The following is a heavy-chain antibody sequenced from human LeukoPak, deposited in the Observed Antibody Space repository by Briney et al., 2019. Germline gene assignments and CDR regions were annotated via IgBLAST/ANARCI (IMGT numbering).Heavy chain of an antibody. D-gene: IGHD3-22*01. Sequence: TGGSLRLSCAASGFIFDNYAMHWVRQAPGKGLEWVSGITWNSGFISYADSVKGRFTISRDNAKNSLYLQMNSLRTEDTALYYCAKDLRSGSHDSWGQGTLVTVSS. V-gene: IGHV3-9*01. CDR1: GFIFDNYA. CDR2: ITWNSGFI. CDR3: AKDLRSGSHDS. J-gene: IGHJ5*01.